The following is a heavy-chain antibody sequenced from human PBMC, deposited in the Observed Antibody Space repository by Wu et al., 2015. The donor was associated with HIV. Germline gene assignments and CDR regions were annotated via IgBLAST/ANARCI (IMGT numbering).Heavy chain of an antibody. CDR2: INPNSGGT. Sequence: QVQLVQSGAEVKKPGASVKVSCKASGYTFTGYYMHWVRQAPGQGLEWMGWINPNSGGTNYAQKFQGRVTMTRGTSISTAYMELSRLRSDDTAVYYCARSPRRRYYGSGSYYFDYWGQGTLVTGLL. D-gene: IGHD3-10*01. CDR1: GYTFTGYY. V-gene: IGHV1-2*02. CDR3: ARSPRRRYYGSGSYYFDY. J-gene: IGHJ4*02.